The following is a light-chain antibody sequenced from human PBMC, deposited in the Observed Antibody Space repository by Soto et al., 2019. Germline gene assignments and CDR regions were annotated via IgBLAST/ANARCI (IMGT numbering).Light chain of an antibody. CDR3: QQYNNWRT. CDR1: QSVSSN. V-gene: IGKV3-15*01. J-gene: IGKJ1*01. CDR2: GAS. Sequence: EIVMTQSPAILSVSPGERATLSCRASQSVSSNLAWYQQKPGQAPRLLIYGASTRATGIPARFSGSGSGTEFTLTISSLQSEDFAVYYCQQYNNWRTFGQGTKVDIK.